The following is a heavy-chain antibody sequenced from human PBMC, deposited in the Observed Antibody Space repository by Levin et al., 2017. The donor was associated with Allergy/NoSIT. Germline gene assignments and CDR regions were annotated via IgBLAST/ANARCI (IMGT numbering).Heavy chain of an antibody. CDR2: ISSTSGHT. CDR3: ARIRSGYDSLDY. J-gene: IGHJ4*02. Sequence: GGSLRLSCAASGFAFDTYSVAWVRQAPGKGLEWVSSISSTSGHTYYADSLKGRFAIFRDNTVNSLYLQMNSLTAADTAAYYCARIRSGYDSLDYWGQGALVTVSS. V-gene: IGHV3-21*01. D-gene: IGHD5-12*01. CDR1: GFAFDTYS.